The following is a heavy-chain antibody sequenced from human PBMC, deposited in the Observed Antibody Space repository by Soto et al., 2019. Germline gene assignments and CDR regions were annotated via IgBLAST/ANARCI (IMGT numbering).Heavy chain of an antibody. D-gene: IGHD3-22*01. J-gene: IGHJ1*01. V-gene: IGHV3-48*01. CDR3: ARDRVESGYPEYFQH. CDR2: ISSSSSTI. CDR1: GFTFSSYS. Sequence: GGSLRLSCAASGFTFSSYSMNWVRQAPGKGLEWVSYISSSSSTIYYADSVKGRFTISRDNSKNTLYLQMNSLRAEDTAVYYCARDRVESGYPEYFQHWGQGTLVTVSS.